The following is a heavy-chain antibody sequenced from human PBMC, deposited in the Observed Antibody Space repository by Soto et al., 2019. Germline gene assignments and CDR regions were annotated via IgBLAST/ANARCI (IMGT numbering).Heavy chain of an antibody. CDR2: ISASGSRT. CDR3: AKDPATLGESYLHGNGDS. CDR1: GFRFSSIA. Sequence: EAQVLESGGGLVQPGGSLRLSCAASGFRFSSIAMSWVRQAPGKGLEWLSLISASGSRTYYADSVRGRFTISRDNSKNSLYLQLSRLRGDDTAVYYCAKDPATLGESYLHGNGDSWGQGTLVIVSS. V-gene: IGHV3-23*01. J-gene: IGHJ5*01. D-gene: IGHD3-16*02.